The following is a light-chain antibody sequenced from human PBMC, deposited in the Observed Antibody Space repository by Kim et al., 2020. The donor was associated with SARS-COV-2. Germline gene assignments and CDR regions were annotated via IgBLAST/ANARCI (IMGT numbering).Light chain of an antibody. CDR1: SSNIGPNA. Sequence: QSVLTQPPSTSGTPGQRVIISCSGSSSNIGPNAVNWYQQLPGTAPKLLIYSSTLRPSGVPDRFSGPKSGTSASLAISGLQSEDEGYYFCAAWDDRLKGVFGGGTQLTVL. J-gene: IGLJ3*02. CDR3: AAWDDRLKGV. V-gene: IGLV1-44*01. CDR2: SST.